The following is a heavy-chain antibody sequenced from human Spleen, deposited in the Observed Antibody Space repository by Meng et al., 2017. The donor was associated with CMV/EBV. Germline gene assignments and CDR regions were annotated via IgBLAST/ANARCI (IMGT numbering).Heavy chain of an antibody. CDR1: GGSFSGYY. D-gene: IGHD3-16*02. J-gene: IGHJ4*02. CDR3: ACYVWGSYRSAPFDY. Sequence: QVQRQKWGAGLLKPSETLSLTCAVYGGSFSGYYWSWIRQPPGKGLEWIGEINHSGSTNYNPSLKSRVTISVDTSKNQFSLKLSSVTAADTAVYYCACYVWGSYRSAPFDYWGQGTLVTVSS. V-gene: IGHV4-34*01. CDR2: INHSGST.